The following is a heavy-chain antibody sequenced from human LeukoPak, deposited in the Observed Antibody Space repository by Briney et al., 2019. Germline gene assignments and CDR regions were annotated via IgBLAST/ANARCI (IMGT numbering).Heavy chain of an antibody. J-gene: IGHJ4*02. Sequence: PSETLSLTCTVSGGSISSYYWSWIRQPPGKGLEWIGYIYYSGSTNYNPSLKSRVTISVDTSKNQFSLKLSSVTAADTAVYYCARDELPGYYFDYWGQGTLVTVSS. CDR3: ARDELPGYYFDY. CDR1: GGSISSYY. D-gene: IGHD3-10*01. CDR2: IYYSGST. V-gene: IGHV4-59*01.